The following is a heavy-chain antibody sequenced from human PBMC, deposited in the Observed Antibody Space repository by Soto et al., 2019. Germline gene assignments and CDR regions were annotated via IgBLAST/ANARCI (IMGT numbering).Heavy chain of an antibody. CDR2: IYYSGST. J-gene: IGHJ3*02. Sequence: PSETPSLTCTVSGGSISSYYWSWIRQPPGKGLEWIGYIYYSGSTNYNPSLKSRVTISVDTSKNQFSLKLSSVTAADTAVYYCARTLFSRPDAFDIWGQGTMVTVS. V-gene: IGHV4-59*01. D-gene: IGHD3-3*01. CDR3: ARTLFSRPDAFDI. CDR1: GGSISSYY.